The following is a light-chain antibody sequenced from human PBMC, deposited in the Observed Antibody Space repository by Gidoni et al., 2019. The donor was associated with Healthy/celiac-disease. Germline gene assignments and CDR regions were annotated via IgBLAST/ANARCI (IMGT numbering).Light chain of an antibody. J-gene: IGKJ5*01. CDR3: QQYDNLP. CDR1: QDISNY. V-gene: IGKV1-33*01. CDR2: DAS. Sequence: DIQMTQSPSSLSASVGDRVTITCQASQDISNYLNWYQQKPGKATKLLIYDASNLETGVPSRFSGSGSGTDFTFTISSLQPEDIATYYCQQYDNLPFGQGTRLEI.